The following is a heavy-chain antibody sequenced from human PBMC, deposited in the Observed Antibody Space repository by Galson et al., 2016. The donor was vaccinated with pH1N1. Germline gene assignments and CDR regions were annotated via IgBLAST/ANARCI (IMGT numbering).Heavy chain of an antibody. CDR2: IMPIFGTT. CDR3: VRSTGYNKVNGPFDV. D-gene: IGHD1-14*01. CDR1: GGPLSSYA. V-gene: IGHV1-69*13. J-gene: IGHJ3*01. Sequence: SVKVSCKASGGPLSSYATGWVRQAPGQGPEWMGGIMPIFGTTKYEQKFQGRVMITADEMSGSAYMELSGLTSMDTAVYYCVRSTGYNKVNGPFDVWGQGTLVIVSS.